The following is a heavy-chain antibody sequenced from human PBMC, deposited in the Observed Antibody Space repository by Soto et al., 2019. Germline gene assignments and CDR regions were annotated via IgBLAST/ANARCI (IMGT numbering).Heavy chain of an antibody. CDR2: IIPIFGTA. CDR3: ARSTSSLIVGAKYAFDI. Sequence: SVKVSCKASGGTFSSYAISWVRQAPGQGLEWMGGIIPIFGTANYAQKSQGRVTITADESTSTAYMELSSLRSEDTAVYYCARSTSSLIVGAKYAFDIWGQGTMVTVSS. CDR1: GGTFSSYA. V-gene: IGHV1-69*13. D-gene: IGHD1-26*01. J-gene: IGHJ3*02.